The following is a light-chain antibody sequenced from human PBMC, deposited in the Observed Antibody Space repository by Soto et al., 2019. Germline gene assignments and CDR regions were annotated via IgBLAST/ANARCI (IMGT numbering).Light chain of an antibody. CDR2: WAS. Sequence: DIVMTQSPDSLAVSLGERATVNWKSSQSVLYSFNDKNYLAWYQHKPGQPPKLLIYWASTRESGVPDRFSGSGSGTDFTLTISSRQPEDVAVYYCHQYYSTPHTFGQGTKLEIK. CDR1: QSVLYSFNDKNY. J-gene: IGKJ2*01. CDR3: HQYYSTPHT. V-gene: IGKV4-1*01.